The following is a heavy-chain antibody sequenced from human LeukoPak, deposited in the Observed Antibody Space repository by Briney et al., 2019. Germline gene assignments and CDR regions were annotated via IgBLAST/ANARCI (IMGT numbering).Heavy chain of an antibody. J-gene: IGHJ4*02. CDR2: ISAYNGNT. CDR1: GYTFTSYG. V-gene: IGHV1-18*01. D-gene: IGHD1-26*01. CDR3: ATASLEVGATDFDY. Sequence: ASVKVSCKASGYTFTSYGISWVRQAPGQGLEWMGWISAYNGNTNYAQKLQGRVTMTTDTSTDTAYMELSSLRSEDTAVYYCATASLEVGATDFDYWGQGTLVTVSS.